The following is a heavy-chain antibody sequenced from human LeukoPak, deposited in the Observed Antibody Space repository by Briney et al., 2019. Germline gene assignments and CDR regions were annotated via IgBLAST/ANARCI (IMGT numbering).Heavy chain of an antibody. V-gene: IGHV4-30-4*07. Sequence: PSETLSLTCAVSGGSISSGGYSWSWIRQPPGKGLEWIGYIYYSGSTYYNPSLKSRVTISVDTSKNQFSLKLSSVTAADTAVYYCARDDPPFGGDSSGYEDAFDIWGQGTMVTVSS. CDR2: IYYSGST. D-gene: IGHD3-22*01. CDR3: ARDDPPFGGDSSGYEDAFDI. J-gene: IGHJ3*02. CDR1: GGSISSGGYS.